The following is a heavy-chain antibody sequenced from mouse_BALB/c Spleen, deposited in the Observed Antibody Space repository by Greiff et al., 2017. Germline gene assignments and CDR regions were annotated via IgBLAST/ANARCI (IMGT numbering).Heavy chain of an antibody. J-gene: IGHJ3*01. CDR2: IWAGGST. Sequence: VKVVESGPGLVAPSQSLSITCTVSGFSLTSYGVHWVRQPPGKGLEWLGVIWAGGSTNYNSALMSRLSISKDNSKSQVFLKMNSLQTDDTAMYYCAREGYYGSSPWFAYWGQGTLVTVSA. V-gene: IGHV2-9*02. CDR1: GFSLTSYG. D-gene: IGHD1-1*01. CDR3: AREGYYGSSPWFAY.